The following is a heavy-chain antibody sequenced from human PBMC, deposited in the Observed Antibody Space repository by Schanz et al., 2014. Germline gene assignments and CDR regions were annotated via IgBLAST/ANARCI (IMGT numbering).Heavy chain of an antibody. CDR2: ISVYTGNT. Sequence: QVQLVQSGAEVKKPGASVRVSCKASGYTFTTYAMSWVRQAPGQGLEWVGWISVYTGNTKYGQKIQGRVTMTADTATNTAYMEMRSVRSDDTAEYYWAKAEYEILTDSYSRIDPRGQGTLVTVSS. CDR1: GYTFTTYA. J-gene: IGHJ5*02. D-gene: IGHD3-9*01. V-gene: IGHV1-18*01. CDR3: AKAEYEILTDSYSRIDP.